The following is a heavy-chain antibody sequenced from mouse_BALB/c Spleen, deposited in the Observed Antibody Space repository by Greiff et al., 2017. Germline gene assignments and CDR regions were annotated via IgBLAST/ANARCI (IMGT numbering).Heavy chain of an antibody. CDR3: ARSGYGTPFAY. CDR2: IYPGNVNT. D-gene: IGHD3-1*01. J-gene: IGHJ3*01. CDR1: GYTFTSYY. V-gene: IGHV1S56*01. Sequence: VQLQQSGPELVKPGASVRISCKASGYTFTSYYIHWVKQRPGQGLEWIGWIYPGNVNTKYNEKFKGKATLTADKSSSTAYMQLSSLTSEDSAVYFCARSGYGTPFAYWGQGTLVTVSA.